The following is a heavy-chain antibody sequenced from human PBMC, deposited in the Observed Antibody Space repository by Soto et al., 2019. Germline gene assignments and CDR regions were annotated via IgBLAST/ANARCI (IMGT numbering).Heavy chain of an antibody. CDR2: INPNSGGT. V-gene: IGHV1-2*04. CDR1: GYTFTGYY. J-gene: IGHJ6*02. D-gene: IGHD3-3*01. Sequence: QVQLVQSGAEVKKPGASVKVSCKASGYTFTGYYMHWVRQAPGQGLEWMGWINPNSGGTNYAQKFQGWVTMTRDTSISTAYMELSRLRSDDTAVYYCARDYWGPSQLRFLEWLPYSGTYGMDVWGQGTTVTVSS. CDR3: ARDYWGPSQLRFLEWLPYSGTYGMDV.